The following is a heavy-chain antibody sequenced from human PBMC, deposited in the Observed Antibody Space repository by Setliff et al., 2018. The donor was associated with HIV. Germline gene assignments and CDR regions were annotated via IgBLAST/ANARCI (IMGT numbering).Heavy chain of an antibody. D-gene: IGHD3-22*01. CDR3: AREIGDYYDSSGYYPPTDYYYGMDV. J-gene: IGHJ6*02. Sequence: ASVKVSCKASGYTFTSYDISWVRQAPGQGLEWMGWISAYNGNTNYAQKLQGRVTMTTDTSTSTAYMELRSLRSDDTDVYYCAREIGDYYDSSGYYPPTDYYYGMDVWGQGTTVTVSS. CDR1: GYTFTSYD. CDR2: ISAYNGNT. V-gene: IGHV1-18*01.